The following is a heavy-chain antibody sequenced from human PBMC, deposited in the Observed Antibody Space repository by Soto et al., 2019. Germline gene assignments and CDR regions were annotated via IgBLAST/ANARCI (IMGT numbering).Heavy chain of an antibody. CDR3: ARDYSSGWPYGMDV. Sequence: ASGKVSCKASGYTFTSYGISWVRQAPGQGLEWMGWISAYNGNTNYAQKLQGRVTMTTDTSTSTAYMELRSLRSDDTAVYYCARDYSSGWPYGMDVWGQGTTVTVSS. CDR2: ISAYNGNT. CDR1: GYTFTSYG. V-gene: IGHV1-18*01. J-gene: IGHJ6*02. D-gene: IGHD6-19*01.